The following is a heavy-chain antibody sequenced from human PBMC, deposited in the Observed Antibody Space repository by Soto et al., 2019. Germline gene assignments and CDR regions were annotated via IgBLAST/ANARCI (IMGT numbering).Heavy chain of an antibody. V-gene: IGHV3-53*01. CDR3: ARDSRGSSSEHDY. Sequence: EVQLVESGGGLIQPGGSLRLSCAASGFTVSSIYMSWVRQAPGKGLEWVSVIYSGGSTYYADSVKGRFTISRDNSKNTLYLQMNSLRAEDTAVYYCARDSRGSSSEHDYWGQGTLVTVSS. J-gene: IGHJ4*02. CDR2: IYSGGST. CDR1: GFTVSSIY. D-gene: IGHD6-6*01.